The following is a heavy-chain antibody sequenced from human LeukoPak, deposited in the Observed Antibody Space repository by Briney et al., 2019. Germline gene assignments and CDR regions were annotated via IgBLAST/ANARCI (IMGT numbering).Heavy chain of an antibody. V-gene: IGHV4-34*01. CDR1: GGSFSSYY. CDR3: YCSSPTTHI. D-gene: IGHD2-2*01. Sequence: SETLSLTCAVYGGSFSSYYWSWIRQPPGKGLEWIGEINHSGSTNYNPSLKSRVTISVDTSKNQFSLKLSSVTAADTAVYYCYCSSPTTHIWGQGTLVTVSS. CDR2: INHSGST. J-gene: IGHJ4*02.